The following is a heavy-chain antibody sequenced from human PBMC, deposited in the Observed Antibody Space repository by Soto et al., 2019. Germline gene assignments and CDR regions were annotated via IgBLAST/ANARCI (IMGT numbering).Heavy chain of an antibody. CDR3: GRLRETEGGSILAFDG. J-gene: IGHJ3*01. D-gene: IGHD2-15*01. CDR1: GFTFRNYW. CDR2: IKQDGSEK. V-gene: IGHV3-7*01. Sequence: GGSLRLSCAASGFTFRNYWMSWVRQAPGMGLEWVAIIKQDGSEKYYVDSVKGRFTISGDNAKNSLFLQMHSLRVEDTAVHMWGRLRETEGGSILAFDGGGKGKMVTFSS.